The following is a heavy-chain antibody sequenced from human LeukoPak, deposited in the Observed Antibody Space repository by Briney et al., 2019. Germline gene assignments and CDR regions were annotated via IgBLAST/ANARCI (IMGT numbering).Heavy chain of an antibody. CDR1: GFTFSSYG. Sequence: GGSLRLSCAASGFTFSSYGMHWVRQAPGKGLEWVAFIRYDGSNKYYADSVKGRFTISRDNSKNTLYLQMNSLRAEDTAVYYCAKDRVGDYSTYFDYWGQGTLVTVSS. J-gene: IGHJ4*02. D-gene: IGHD4-11*01. V-gene: IGHV3-30*02. CDR3: AKDRVGDYSTYFDY. CDR2: IRYDGSNK.